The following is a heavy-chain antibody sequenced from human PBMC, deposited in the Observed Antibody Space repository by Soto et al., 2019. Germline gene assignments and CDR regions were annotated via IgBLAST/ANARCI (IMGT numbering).Heavy chain of an antibody. CDR1: GYTFTSYP. CDR3: ARDSGRFLEWLLDDYFDY. J-gene: IGHJ4*02. V-gene: IGHV1-3*01. D-gene: IGHD3-3*01. CDR2: INGGTGNT. Sequence: ASVKVSCKASGYTFTSYPIHWVRQAPGQRLEWMGWINGGTGNTKYSQKFQGRVSVTRDTSATTAYMELSSLRSEDTAVYYCARDSGRFLEWLLDDYFDYWGQGTLVTVSS.